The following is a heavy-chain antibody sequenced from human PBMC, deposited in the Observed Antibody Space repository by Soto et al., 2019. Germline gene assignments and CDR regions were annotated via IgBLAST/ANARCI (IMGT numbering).Heavy chain of an antibody. J-gene: IGHJ3*02. CDR3: ARGGYSGFDDAFDN. Sequence: EVQLVESGGGLVQPGGSLRLSCAASGFTVSSNYMSWVRQAPGKGLEWVSVIYSGGSTYYADSVKGRFTISRDNSRKRLDLHMNSLGAEDTEGYYCARGGYSGFDDAFDNWGQGTMGIVSS. CDR1: GFTVSSNY. CDR2: IYSGGST. V-gene: IGHV3-66*01. D-gene: IGHD5-12*01.